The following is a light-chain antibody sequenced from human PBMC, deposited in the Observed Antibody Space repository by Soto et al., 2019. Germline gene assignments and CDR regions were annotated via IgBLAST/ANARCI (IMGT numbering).Light chain of an antibody. V-gene: IGKV1-27*01. J-gene: IGKJ4*01. CDR1: QGISNY. CDR3: QKYNSAPL. CDR2: AAS. Sequence: DIQMTQSPSSLSASVGDRVTITCRASQGISNYLAWYQQKPGKVPKLLIYAASTLQSGVPSRFSGSGSGTDFTLTISRLHPEVVATYYCQKYNSAPLFGGGTKVEIK.